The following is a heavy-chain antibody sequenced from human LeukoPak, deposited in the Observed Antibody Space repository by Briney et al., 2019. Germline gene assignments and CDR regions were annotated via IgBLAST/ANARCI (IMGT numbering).Heavy chain of an antibody. CDR1: GYTFTSYG. CDR3: ARRALTTMVRGVIINDYYYYGMDV. Sequence: GESLKISCKGSGYTFTSYGISRVRQAPGQGLEWMGWISAYNGNTKYAQKVQGRVTMTTDTSTSTAYMELRSLRSDDTAVYYCARRALTTMVRGVIINDYYYYGMDVWGQGTTVTVSS. CDR2: ISAYNGNT. V-gene: IGHV1-18*01. J-gene: IGHJ6*02. D-gene: IGHD3-10*01.